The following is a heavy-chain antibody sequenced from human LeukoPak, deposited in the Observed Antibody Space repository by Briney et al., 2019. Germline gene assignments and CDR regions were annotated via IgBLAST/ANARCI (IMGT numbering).Heavy chain of an antibody. D-gene: IGHD3-3*01. CDR1: GGSISSYY. J-gene: IGHJ6*02. V-gene: IGHV4-34*01. CDR3: ARGSRFWSGRSYYYYYGMDV. CDR2: INHSGST. Sequence: SEALSLTCAVSGGSISSYYWSWVRQPPGKGLEWIGEINHSGSTNYNPSLKSRVTISVDTSKNQFSLKLSSVTAADTAVYYCARGSRFWSGRSYYYYYGMDVWDQGTTVTVSS.